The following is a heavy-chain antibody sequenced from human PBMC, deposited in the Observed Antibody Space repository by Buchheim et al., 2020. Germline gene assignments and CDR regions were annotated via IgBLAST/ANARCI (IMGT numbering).Heavy chain of an antibody. D-gene: IGHD4-17*01. V-gene: IGHV3-30-3*01. CDR1: GFTFSSYA. Sequence: QVQLVESGGGVVQPGRSLRLSCAASGFTFSSYAMHWVRQAPGKGLEWVAVISYDGSNKYYADSVKGRFTISSDNSKNTLYLQMNSLRAEDTAVYYCARSRGDYGYYYYGMDVWGQGTT. CDR3: ARSRGDYGYYYYGMDV. J-gene: IGHJ6*02. CDR2: ISYDGSNK.